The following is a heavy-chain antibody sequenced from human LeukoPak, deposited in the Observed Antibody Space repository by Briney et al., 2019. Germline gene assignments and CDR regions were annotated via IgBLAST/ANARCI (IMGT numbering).Heavy chain of an antibody. J-gene: IGHJ4*02. Sequence: QSGGSLRLSCAASGFTFSSYGMSWVRQAPGKGLEWVSAISGSGGSTNYADSVKGRFTISRDNSKNTLYLQMNSLRAEDTAVYYCARDSRPVAGTIDYWGQGTLVTVSS. V-gene: IGHV3-23*01. CDR1: GFTFSSYG. D-gene: IGHD6-19*01. CDR2: ISGSGGST. CDR3: ARDSRPVAGTIDY.